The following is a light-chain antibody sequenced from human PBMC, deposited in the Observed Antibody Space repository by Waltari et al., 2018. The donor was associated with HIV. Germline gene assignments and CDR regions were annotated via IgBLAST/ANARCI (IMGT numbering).Light chain of an antibody. CDR3: SSYTSSSSYV. Sequence: QSALTQPASVSGSPGQSISISCTGTSSDVGGYNYVSWYQQHPGKAPKLMIYDVSNRPSGGSHRFSGPKSGNTASLTISGLQAEDEADYYCSSYTSSSSYVFGTGTKVTVL. CDR2: DVS. J-gene: IGLJ1*01. CDR1: SSDVGGYNY. V-gene: IGLV2-14*01.